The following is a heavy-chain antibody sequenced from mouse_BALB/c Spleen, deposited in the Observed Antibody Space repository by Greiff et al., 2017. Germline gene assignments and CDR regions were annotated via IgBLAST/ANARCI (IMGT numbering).Heavy chain of an antibody. CDR2: ISSGGSYT. V-gene: IGHV5-6*01. CDR3: ARHEDWFAY. Sequence: EVQLVESGGDLVKPGGSLKLSCAASGFTFSSYGMSWVRQTPDKRLEWVATISSGGSYTYYPDSVKGRCTISRDNAKNTLYLQMSSLKSEDTAMYYCARHEDWFAYWGQGTLVTVSA. J-gene: IGHJ3*01. CDR1: GFTFSSYG.